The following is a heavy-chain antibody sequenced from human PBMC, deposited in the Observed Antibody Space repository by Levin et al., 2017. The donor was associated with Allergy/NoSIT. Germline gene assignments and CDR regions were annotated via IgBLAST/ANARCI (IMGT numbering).Heavy chain of an antibody. CDR3: ASPSNFDVLTGFVGWGY. CDR2: IYYTGNT. J-gene: IGHJ4*02. V-gene: IGHV4-39*02. Sequence: SETLSLTCTVSGGSFSSTTYYWGWIRQPPGKGLEWIGSIYYTGNTYYNPSLKSRVTISVDTSKNHFSLNLTSVTAADTAVYYCASPSNFDVLTGFVGWGYWGQGTLVTVSS. CDR1: GGSFSSTTYY. D-gene: IGHD3-9*01.